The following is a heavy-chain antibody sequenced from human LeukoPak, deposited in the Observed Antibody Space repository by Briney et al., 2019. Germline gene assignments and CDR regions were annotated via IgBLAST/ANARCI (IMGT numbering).Heavy chain of an antibody. V-gene: IGHV1-69*01. D-gene: IGHD3-22*01. CDR1: GGTFISYA. CDR2: IIPIFGTA. CDR3: ARDRAFYYDSSPPKYGMDV. J-gene: IGHJ6*02. Sequence: ASVKASCKASGGTFISYAISWVRQAPGQGLEWMGGIIPIFGTANYAQKFQGRVTITADESTSTAYMELSSLRSEDTAVYYCARDRAFYYDSSPPKYGMDVWGQGTTVTVSS.